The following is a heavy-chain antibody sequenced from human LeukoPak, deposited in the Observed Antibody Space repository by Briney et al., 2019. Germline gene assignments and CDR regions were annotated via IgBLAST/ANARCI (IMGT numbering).Heavy chain of an antibody. V-gene: IGHV3-21*01. D-gene: IGHD3-16*02. CDR2: ISSSSSYI. J-gene: IGHJ4*02. CDR3: AREGGYDYVWGSYRLVDY. CDR1: GFTFSSFS. Sequence: GGSLRLSRAASGFTFSSFSMNWVRQAPGKGLEWVSSISSSSSYIYYADSVKGRFTISRDNAKNSLYLQMNSLRAEDTAVYYCAREGGYDYVWGSYRLVDYWGQGTLVTVSS.